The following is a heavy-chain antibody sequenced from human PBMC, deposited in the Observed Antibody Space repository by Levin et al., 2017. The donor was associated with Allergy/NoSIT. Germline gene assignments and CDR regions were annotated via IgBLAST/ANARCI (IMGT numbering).Heavy chain of an antibody. CDR1: GGSISSSTYY. CDR3: ARQSSVTRGHFDY. Sequence: SETLSLTCSVSGGSISSSTYYWGWIRQSPGKGLEWIGSIYYSGSTYYNPSLESRVTISVDTSKNQFSLKLSSVTAADTAVYSCARQSSVTRGHFDYWGQGSLVTVSS. J-gene: IGHJ4*02. V-gene: IGHV4-39*01. D-gene: IGHD4-17*01. CDR2: IYYSGST.